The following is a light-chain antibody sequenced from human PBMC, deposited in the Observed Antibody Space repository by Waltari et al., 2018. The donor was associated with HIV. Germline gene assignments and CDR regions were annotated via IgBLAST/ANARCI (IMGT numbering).Light chain of an antibody. CDR1: SSDVGGYNY. V-gene: IGLV2-14*01. J-gene: IGLJ1*01. CDR3: SSYASSSTPYV. CDR2: EVS. Sequence: QSALTQPASVSESPGQSLTISCTGTSSDVGGYNYVSWYQQHPGKAPKLMIYEVSNRPSGVSNRFSGSKSGNTASLTISGLQAEDEADYYCSSYASSSTPYVFGTGTKVTVL.